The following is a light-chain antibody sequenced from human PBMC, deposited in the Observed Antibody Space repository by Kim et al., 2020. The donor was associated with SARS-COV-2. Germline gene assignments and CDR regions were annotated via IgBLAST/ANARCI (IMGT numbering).Light chain of an antibody. CDR2: RNN. J-gene: IGLJ3*02. CDR3: SAWDSSLSAWV. V-gene: IGLV10-54*01. CDR1: RNTVGNQG. Sequence: RQTATLTCTGNRNTVGNQGAAWLQQHQGHPPNLLSYRNNNRPSGISERLSASRSGNTASLTITGLQPEDEADYYCSAWDSSLSAWVFGGGTKLTVL.